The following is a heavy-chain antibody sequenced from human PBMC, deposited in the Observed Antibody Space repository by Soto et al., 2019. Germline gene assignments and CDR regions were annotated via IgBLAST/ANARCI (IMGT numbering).Heavy chain of an antibody. CDR2: TKQDENEK. CDR1: GFTFSSYW. Sequence: EVQRVESGGGLVQPGGSLRLSCAGSGFTFSSYWMSWLRQAPGKGLEWVANTKQDENEKYYVDSEKGRFTISRDNARNSLLLETNSLSVEDTALYYCASDGSGYSVYWGQGTLVTVSS. V-gene: IGHV3-7*01. J-gene: IGHJ4*02. D-gene: IGHD3-22*01. CDR3: ASDGSGYSVY.